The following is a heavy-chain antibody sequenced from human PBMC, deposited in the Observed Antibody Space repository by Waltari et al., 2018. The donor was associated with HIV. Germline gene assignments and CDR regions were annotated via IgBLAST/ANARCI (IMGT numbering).Heavy chain of an antibody. Sequence: QVQLVQSGAEMRKPGASVTVSCTASKYTFASYGIHWLRQAPGQRLEWMGWINTGDGSTKYSQKFQGRVTITRDTSASTAYMQLSSLRSEDTAIYYCARELRFDIVFDYWGQGTLGTVSS. CDR3: ARELRFDIVFDY. D-gene: IGHD5-12*01. J-gene: IGHJ4*02. CDR1: KYTFASYG. CDR2: INTGDGST. V-gene: IGHV1-3*04.